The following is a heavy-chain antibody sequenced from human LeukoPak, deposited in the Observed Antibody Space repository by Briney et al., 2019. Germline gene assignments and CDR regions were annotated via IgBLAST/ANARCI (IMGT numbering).Heavy chain of an antibody. V-gene: IGHV1-2*02. J-gene: IGHJ3*02. Sequence: ASVKNTCKAFGYTFTGYYMHWVRQAPGQGLEWMGCMNPNSGGTNYAQKFQGRLTMTRDTSISTAYMELSRLRSDDTVVYYCAGGVSYYGSGSYYSDAFDIWGQGTMVTVSS. CDR1: GYTFTGYY. D-gene: IGHD3-10*01. CDR3: AGGVSYYGSGSYYSDAFDI. CDR2: MNPNSGGT.